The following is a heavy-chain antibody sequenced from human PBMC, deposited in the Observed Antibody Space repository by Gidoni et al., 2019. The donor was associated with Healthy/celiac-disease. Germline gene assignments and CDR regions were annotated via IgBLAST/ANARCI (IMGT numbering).Heavy chain of an antibody. CDR2: TYYRSKWYN. J-gene: IGHJ6*02. D-gene: IGHD5-18*01. CDR3: ARARTRDRKYSYGYSYYYGMDV. Sequence: QVQLQQSGPGLVKPSQTLSLTCAISGDSVSSNSAAWNWISQSPSRGLEWLGRTYYRSKWYNDYAVSVKSRITINPDTSKNQFSLQLNSVTPEDTAVYYCARARTRDRKYSYGYSYYYGMDVWGQGTTVTVSS. CDR1: GDSVSSNSAA. V-gene: IGHV6-1*01.